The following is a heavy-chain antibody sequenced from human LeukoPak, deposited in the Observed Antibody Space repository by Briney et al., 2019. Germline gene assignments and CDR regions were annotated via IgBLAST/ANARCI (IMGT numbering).Heavy chain of an antibody. D-gene: IGHD3-10*02. V-gene: IGHV3-23*01. CDR1: GFTFSSYA. Sequence: GGSLRLSCAASGFTFSSYAMSWVRQAPGKGLEWVSGISGSGGSTDYADSVKGRFTISRDNSKNTLYLQMNSLRAEDTAIYYCARDRRVRGVTNFDYWGQGTLVTVSS. CDR3: ARDRRVRGVTNFDY. J-gene: IGHJ4*02. CDR2: ISGSGGST.